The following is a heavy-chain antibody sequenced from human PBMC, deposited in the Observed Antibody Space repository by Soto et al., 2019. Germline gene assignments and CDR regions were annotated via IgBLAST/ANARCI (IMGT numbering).Heavy chain of an antibody. CDR1: GYIFTSYY. Sequence: ASVKVSCKASGYIFTSYYIHWVRQAPGQGLEWMGWINPFDGSRMFAQSFQGRVTITRDTSASTAYMELSSLRSEDTAVYYCARSVEGHFDYWGQGTLVTVSS. CDR2: INPFDGSR. V-gene: IGHV1-46*01. J-gene: IGHJ4*02. D-gene: IGHD6-19*01. CDR3: ARSVEGHFDY.